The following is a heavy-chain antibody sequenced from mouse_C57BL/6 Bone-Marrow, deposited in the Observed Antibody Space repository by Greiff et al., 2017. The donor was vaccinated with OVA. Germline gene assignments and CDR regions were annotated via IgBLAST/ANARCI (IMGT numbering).Heavy chain of an antibody. CDR1: GFTFSDYG. D-gene: IGHD2-5*01. CDR2: IIRCCITI. J-gene: IGHJ2*01. CDR3: ARRSNYYFDY. Sequence: EVKLMESGGGLVKPGGSLKLSCAASGFTFSDYGMHWVPQGPYKDLESISYIIRCCITIYYADTVKGRFTISRDNAKNTLFLQMTSVRSADTAMYYCARRSNYYFDYWGQGTTLTVSS. V-gene: IGHV5-17*01.